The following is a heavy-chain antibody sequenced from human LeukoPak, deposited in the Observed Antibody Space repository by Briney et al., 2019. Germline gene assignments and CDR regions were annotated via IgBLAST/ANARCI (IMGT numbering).Heavy chain of an antibody. CDR3: AKGYILTGLTD. D-gene: IGHD3-9*01. Sequence: GGSLKLSCAASGFTFSTYVMSWVRQAPGKGLEWVSAISGSGGSTYYADSVKGRFTISRDNSKNTLYLQMNSLRAEDTAVYYCAKGYILTGLTDWGQGSLVSVSS. J-gene: IGHJ4*02. CDR1: GFTFSTYV. V-gene: IGHV3-23*01. CDR2: ISGSGGST.